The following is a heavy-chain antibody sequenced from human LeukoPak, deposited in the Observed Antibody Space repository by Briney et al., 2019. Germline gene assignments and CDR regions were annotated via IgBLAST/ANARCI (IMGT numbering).Heavy chain of an antibody. CDR2: IYPGDSDT. D-gene: IGHD3-3*01. CDR3: ARSYYDFWSGYYGY. Sequence: KVGESLKISCKGSGYSFTSYWIGWVRQMPGKGLEWMGIIYPGDSDTRYSPSFQGQVTIPADKSISTAYLQWSSLQASDTAMYYCARSYYDFWSGYYGYWGQGTLVTVSS. V-gene: IGHV5-51*01. J-gene: IGHJ4*02. CDR1: GYSFTSYW.